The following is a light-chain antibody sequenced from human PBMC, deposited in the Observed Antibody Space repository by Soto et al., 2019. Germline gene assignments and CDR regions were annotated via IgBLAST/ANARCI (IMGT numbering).Light chain of an antibody. J-gene: IGKJ5*01. Sequence: DIQMTQSPSSLSASVGDRVAITCRASQSVSNYLNWYQQKPGQPPKYLIYVASSLQSEVPSRFSGSGSGTDFTLTISSLQPEDFATYYCQQSYGTPITFGQGTRLETK. V-gene: IGKV1-39*01. CDR2: VAS. CDR1: QSVSNY. CDR3: QQSYGTPIT.